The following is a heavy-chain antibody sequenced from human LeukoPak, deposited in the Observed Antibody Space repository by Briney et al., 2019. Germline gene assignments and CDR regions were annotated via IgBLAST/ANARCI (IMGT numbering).Heavy chain of an antibody. CDR3: ARDANIRGVIGY. J-gene: IGHJ4*02. CDR1: GGTFSSYA. CDR2: IIPIFGTA. V-gene: IGHV1-69*13. D-gene: IGHD3-10*01. Sequence: ASVEVSCKASGGTFSSYAISWVRQAPGQGLEWMGGIIPIFGTANYAQKFQGRVTITADESTSTAYMELSSLRSEDTAVYYCARDANIRGVIGYWGQGTLVTVSS.